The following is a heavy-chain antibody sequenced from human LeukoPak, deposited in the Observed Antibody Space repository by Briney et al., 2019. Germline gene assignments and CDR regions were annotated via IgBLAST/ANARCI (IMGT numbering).Heavy chain of an antibody. CDR3: ARATTVTTSPYYYDGMDG. V-gene: IGHV3-21*01. Sequence: GGSLRLSCAASGFTFSSYSMNWVRQAPGKGLEWVSSISSSSSYIYYADSVKGRFTISRDNAKNSLYLQMNSLRAEDTAVYYCARATTVTTSPYYYDGMDGGGQGSTVT. CDR1: GFTFSSYS. CDR2: ISSSSSYI. D-gene: IGHD4-11*01. J-gene: IGHJ6*02.